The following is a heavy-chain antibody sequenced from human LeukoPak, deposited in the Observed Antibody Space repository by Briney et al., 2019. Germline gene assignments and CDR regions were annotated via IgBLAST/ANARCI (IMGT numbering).Heavy chain of an antibody. Sequence: SETLSLTCTVSGGSISSYYWSWIRQPPGKGLEWIGYIYYSGSTNYNPSLKSRVTISVDTSKNQFSLKLSSVTAADTAVYYCARMPGYCSSTGCQLNYYYYMDVWGKGTTVTVSS. V-gene: IGHV4-59*01. CDR3: ARMPGYCSSTGCQLNYYYYMDV. CDR2: IYYSGST. CDR1: GGSISSYY. J-gene: IGHJ6*03. D-gene: IGHD2-2*03.